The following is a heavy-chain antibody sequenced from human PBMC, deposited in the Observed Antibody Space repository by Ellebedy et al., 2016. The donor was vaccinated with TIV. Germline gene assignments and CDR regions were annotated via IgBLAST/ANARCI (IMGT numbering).Heavy chain of an antibody. D-gene: IGHD1-26*01. CDR3: AREGEGGYPGYYYYYGMDV. Sequence: SVKVSXXASGGTFSSYAISWVRQAPGQGLEWMGGIIPIFGTANYAQKFQGRVTITADESTSTAYMELSSLRSEDTAVYYCAREGEGGYPGYYYYYGMDVWGQGTTVTVSS. CDR2: IIPIFGTA. CDR1: GGTFSSYA. V-gene: IGHV1-69*13. J-gene: IGHJ6*02.